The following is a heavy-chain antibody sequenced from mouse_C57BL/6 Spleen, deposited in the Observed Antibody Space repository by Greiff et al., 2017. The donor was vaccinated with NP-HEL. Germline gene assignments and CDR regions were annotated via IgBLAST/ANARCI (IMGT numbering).Heavy chain of an antibody. CDR3: ARADYAVRD. J-gene: IGHJ2*01. D-gene: IGHD1-1*01. CDR1: GYSITSGYY. Sequence: EVQLQQSGPGLVKPSQSLSLTCSVTGYSITSGYYWNWIRQFPGNKLEWMGYISYDGSNNYNPSLKNRISITRDTSKNQFFRKLNSVTTEDTATYYCARADYAVRDWGQGTTLTVSS. V-gene: IGHV3-6*01. CDR2: ISYDGSN.